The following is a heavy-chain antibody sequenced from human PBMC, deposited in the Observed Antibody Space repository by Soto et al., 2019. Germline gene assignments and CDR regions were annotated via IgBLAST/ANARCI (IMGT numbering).Heavy chain of an antibody. J-gene: IGHJ6*02. CDR3: ARVLYYGSGSYSPYGMDV. CDR1: GVSFNNNG. D-gene: IGHD3-10*01. CDR2: VSPPFRTS. V-gene: IGHV1-69*01. Sequence: QVQLVQSGAEVKQPGSSVKVSCKTSGVSFNNNGIGWVRQAPGHGLEWMGGVSPPFRTSNYARKFPGRISITADASTGTVNMALSSLTSDDTAQYYCARVLYYGSGSYSPYGMDVWGQGTRVTVSS.